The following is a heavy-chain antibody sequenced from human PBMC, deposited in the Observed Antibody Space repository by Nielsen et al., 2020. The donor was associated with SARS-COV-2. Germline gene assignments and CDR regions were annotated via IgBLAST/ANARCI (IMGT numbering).Heavy chain of an antibody. D-gene: IGHD1-26*01. CDR3: TRDHPDSGSPGDWFDP. Sequence: ASVKVSCKASGYTFTGYFIHWVRQAPGQGLEWMGRINPNSGGTNYAQKFQGRVTMTRETSISTAYMELSRLRSDDTAVYYCTRDHPDSGSPGDWFDPWGQGTLVTVSS. V-gene: IGHV1-2*06. CDR2: INPNSGGT. CDR1: GYTFTGYF. J-gene: IGHJ5*02.